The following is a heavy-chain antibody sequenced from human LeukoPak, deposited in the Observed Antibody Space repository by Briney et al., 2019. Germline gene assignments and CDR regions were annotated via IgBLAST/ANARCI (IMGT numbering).Heavy chain of an antibody. Sequence: ASVKVSCKASGYTFTGYYMQWVRQAPGQGLEWMGWINPNSGGTNYAQKFQGRVTMTRDTSISTAYMELSRLRSDDTAVYYCARTYCSGGSCYPNWFDPWGQGTLVTVSS. CDR2: INPNSGGT. CDR1: GYTFTGYY. V-gene: IGHV1-2*02. CDR3: ARTYCSGGSCYPNWFDP. J-gene: IGHJ5*02. D-gene: IGHD2-15*01.